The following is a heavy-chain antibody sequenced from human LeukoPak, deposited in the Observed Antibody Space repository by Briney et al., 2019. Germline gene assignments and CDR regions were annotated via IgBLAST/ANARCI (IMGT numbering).Heavy chain of an antibody. CDR2: INPNSGGT. V-gene: IGHV1-2*06. Sequence: ASVKVSCKASGYTFTGYYMHWVRQAPGQGLEWMGRINPNSGGTNYAQKFQGRVTITRDMSTSTAYMELSSLRSEDTAVYYCAAGRDDYGDYGPHWYFDLWGRGTLVTDSS. D-gene: IGHD4-17*01. J-gene: IGHJ2*01. CDR1: GYTFTGYY. CDR3: AAGRDDYGDYGPHWYFDL.